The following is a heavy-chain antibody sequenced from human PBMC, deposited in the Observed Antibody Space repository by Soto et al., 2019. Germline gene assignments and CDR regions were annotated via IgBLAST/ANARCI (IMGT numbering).Heavy chain of an antibody. CDR2: IYYSGST. D-gene: IGHD5-12*01. Sequence: SETLSLTCTVSGGSISSGGYYWSWIRQHPGKGLEWIGYIYYSGSTYYNPSLKSRVTISVDTSKNQFSLKLSSVTAADTAVYYCASLFQGGYSGYEGEYYFDYWGQGTLVTVSS. CDR1: GGSISSGGYY. J-gene: IGHJ4*02. CDR3: ASLFQGGYSGYEGEYYFDY. V-gene: IGHV4-31*03.